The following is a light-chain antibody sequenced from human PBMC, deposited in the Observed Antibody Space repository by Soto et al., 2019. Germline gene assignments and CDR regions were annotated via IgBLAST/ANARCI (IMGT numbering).Light chain of an antibody. V-gene: IGLV1-44*01. Sequence: QSVLTQPPSASGTPGQRVTISCSGSNSNIGTNTVNWYQVLPGTAPKLLIYSNDQRPSGVPDRFSGSRSGTSTSLAISGLQSEDEADYYCVVWDGSLKVYLSGTGTKLTVL. CDR1: NSNIGTNT. J-gene: IGLJ1*01. CDR2: SND. CDR3: VVWDGSLKVYL.